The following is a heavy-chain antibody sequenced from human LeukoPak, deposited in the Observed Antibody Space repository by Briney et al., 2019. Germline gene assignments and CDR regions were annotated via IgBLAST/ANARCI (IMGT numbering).Heavy chain of an antibody. CDR3: AREAVAANAFDY. Sequence: GGSLRLSCAASGFTFSNYAISWVRQAPGKGLEWVSRISGSGHTTYYTDSVKGRFTISRDTSRNTLYLQMNSLRVEDTAVYYCAREAVAANAFDYWGQGTLVTVSS. CDR1: GFTFSNYA. CDR2: ISGSGHTT. J-gene: IGHJ4*02. D-gene: IGHD6-19*01. V-gene: IGHV3-23*01.